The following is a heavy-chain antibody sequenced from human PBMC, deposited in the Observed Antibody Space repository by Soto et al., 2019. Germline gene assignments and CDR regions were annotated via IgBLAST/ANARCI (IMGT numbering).Heavy chain of an antibody. Sequence: PGXSLRLSCAASGFTFSSYAISWVAQAPGKGLEWVSAISGSGGSTYYADSVKGRFTISRDNSKNTLYLQMKSLRAEDTAVYYCAKGTYSSGWPNWGQGTLVTVSS. D-gene: IGHD6-19*01. V-gene: IGHV3-23*01. CDR1: GFTFSSYA. CDR2: ISGSGGST. CDR3: AKGTYSSGWPN. J-gene: IGHJ4*02.